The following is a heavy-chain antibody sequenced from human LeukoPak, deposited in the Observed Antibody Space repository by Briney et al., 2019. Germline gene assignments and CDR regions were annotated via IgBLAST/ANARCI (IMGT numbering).Heavy chain of an antibody. CDR3: ATRVANYYYGMDV. CDR2: FDPEDGET. J-gene: IGHJ6*04. CDR1: GYTLTELS. V-gene: IGHV1-24*01. Sequence: ASVNVSCKVSGYTLTELSMHWVRQAPGKGLEWMGGFDPEDGETIYAQKFQGRVTMTEDTSTDTAYMELSSLRSEDTAVDYCATRVANYYYGMDVWGKGTTVTVSS. D-gene: IGHD2-21*01.